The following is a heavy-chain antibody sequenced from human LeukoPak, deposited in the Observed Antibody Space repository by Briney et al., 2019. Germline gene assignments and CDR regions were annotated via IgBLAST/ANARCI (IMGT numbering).Heavy chain of an antibody. CDR1: GFTFDDYG. V-gene: IGHV3-20*04. CDR3: ARGGDFWSGPPGLEDY. Sequence: PGGSLRLSCAASGFTFDDYGMSWVRQAPGKGLEWVSGINWNGGSTGYADSVKGRFTISRDNAKNSLYLQMNSLRAEDTAVYYCARGGDFWSGPPGLEDYWGQGTPVTVSS. CDR2: INWNGGST. D-gene: IGHD3-3*01. J-gene: IGHJ4*02.